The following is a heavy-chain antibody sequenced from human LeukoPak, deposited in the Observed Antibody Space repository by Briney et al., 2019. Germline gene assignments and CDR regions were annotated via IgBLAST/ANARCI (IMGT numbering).Heavy chain of an antibody. CDR2: ISSSSSTI. CDR1: GFTFSSYS. Sequence: GGSLRLSCAASGFTFSSYSMNWVRQAPGKGLEWVSYISSSSSTIYYADSVKGRFTISRDNAKNSLYLQMNSLRAEDTAVYYCARDVRYCSSTSCYWGLMDVWGKGTTVTVSS. J-gene: IGHJ6*03. V-gene: IGHV3-48*01. CDR3: ARDVRYCSSTSCYWGLMDV. D-gene: IGHD2-2*01.